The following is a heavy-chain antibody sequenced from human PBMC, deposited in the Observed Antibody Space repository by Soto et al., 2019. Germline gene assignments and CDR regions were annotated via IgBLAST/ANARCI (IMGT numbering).Heavy chain of an antibody. D-gene: IGHD6-13*01. CDR1: GSSFSDYA. J-gene: IGHJ4*02. CDR3: AKRSPYSSGWYSPIFDY. Sequence: GESLKISCAASGSSFSDYAMSWVRQAPGKGLEWVSVISESGGSTHYADSVRGRFTVSRDNSKNSLSLRMNSLRDEDTAVYFCAKRSPYSSGWYSPIFDYWGQGALVTVSS. V-gene: IGHV3-23*01. CDR2: ISESGGST.